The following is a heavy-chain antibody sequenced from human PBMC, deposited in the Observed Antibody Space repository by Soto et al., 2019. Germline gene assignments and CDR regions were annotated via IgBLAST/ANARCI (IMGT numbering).Heavy chain of an antibody. CDR1: GYTFTSDD. Sequence: QVQLVQSGAEVKKPGASVKVSCTASGYTFTSDDITWVRQATGQGLEWMGWMNPNSGNTAYAQKFQGRVTMTRNTSISTSSMELSSLRSADTAVYYCAREKSSGYYYDYWGQGTLVTVSS. V-gene: IGHV1-8*01. CDR3: AREKSSGYYYDY. D-gene: IGHD3-22*01. J-gene: IGHJ4*02. CDR2: MNPNSGNT.